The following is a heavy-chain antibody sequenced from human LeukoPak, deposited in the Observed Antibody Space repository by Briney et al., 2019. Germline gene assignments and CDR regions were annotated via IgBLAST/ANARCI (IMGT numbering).Heavy chain of an antibody. Sequence: SETRSLTCTVAGGSISRYYGGWIRQPAGEGREWIGRIYTSGSPNYNPSLKSRGTMSVDTSKNQFSLKLSSVTAADTAVYYCARSAGSGMDVWGQGTTVTVSS. CDR3: ARSAGSGMDV. V-gene: IGHV4-4*07. CDR2: IYTSGSP. CDR1: GGSISRYY. J-gene: IGHJ6*02.